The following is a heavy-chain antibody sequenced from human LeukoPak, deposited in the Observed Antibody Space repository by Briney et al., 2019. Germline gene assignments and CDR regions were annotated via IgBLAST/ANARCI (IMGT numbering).Heavy chain of an antibody. CDR2: ISSSSSYI. CDR1: GFTFSIYS. Sequence: GGSLRLSCAASGFTFSIYSMNWVRQAPGKGLEWVSSISSSSSYIYYADSVKGRFTISRDNAKNSLYLQMNSLRAEDTAVYYCARDRGHSSGWEFFDYWGQGTLVTVSS. CDR3: ARDRGHSSGWEFFDY. D-gene: IGHD6-19*01. J-gene: IGHJ4*02. V-gene: IGHV3-21*01.